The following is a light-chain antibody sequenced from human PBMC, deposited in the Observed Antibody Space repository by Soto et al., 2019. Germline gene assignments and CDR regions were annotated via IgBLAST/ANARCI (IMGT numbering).Light chain of an antibody. CDR2: VAS. J-gene: IGKJ1*01. Sequence: EIELTQSPGTLSLSPGERATLSCRGSQSVENSYSAWYQQKPGQTPRLLTYVASTMATGIPDRFSGNGSGTDFTFTISRLEPEDFAVYYCQQYGSSPRTFGPGTKVEVK. V-gene: IGKV3-20*01. CDR3: QQYGSSPRT. CDR1: QSVENSY.